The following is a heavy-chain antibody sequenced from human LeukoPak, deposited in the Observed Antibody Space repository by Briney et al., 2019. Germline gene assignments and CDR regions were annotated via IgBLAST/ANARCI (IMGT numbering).Heavy chain of an antibody. CDR1: GYSISSDYY. J-gene: IGHJ4*02. CDR3: ARDNTVITGFDY. CDR2: IYRSGST. Sequence: SETLSLTCTVSGYSISSDYYWGWIRQPPGKGLEWIGSIYRSGSTYYNTSLKSRVTISVDTSNNQLSLKLSSVTAADTAVYYCARDNTVITGFDYWGQGTLVTVSS. D-gene: IGHD4-17*01. V-gene: IGHV4-38-2*02.